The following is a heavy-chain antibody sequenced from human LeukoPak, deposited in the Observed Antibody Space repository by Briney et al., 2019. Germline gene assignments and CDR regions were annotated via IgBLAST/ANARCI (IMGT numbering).Heavy chain of an antibody. D-gene: IGHD3-10*01. Sequence: SETLSLTCAVYGGSFSGYYWSWIRQPPGKGLEWIGEINHSGSTNYNPSLKSRVTISVETSKNQFSLKLSSVTAADTAVYYCASPRITMARSFDYWGQGTLVTVSS. V-gene: IGHV4-34*01. J-gene: IGHJ4*02. CDR2: INHSGST. CDR3: ASPRITMARSFDY. CDR1: GGSFSGYY.